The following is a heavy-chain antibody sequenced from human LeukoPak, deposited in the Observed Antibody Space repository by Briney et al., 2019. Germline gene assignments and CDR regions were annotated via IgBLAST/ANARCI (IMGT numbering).Heavy chain of an antibody. Sequence: ASVTVSFKASGGTFSSYAISWVRQAPGQGLEWMGRIIPILGIANYAQKFQGRVTITADKSTSTAYMELSSLRSEDTAVYYCARQYSYGYDYWGQGTLVTVSS. CDR3: ARQYSYGYDY. CDR2: IIPILGIA. CDR1: GGTFSSYA. V-gene: IGHV1-69*04. J-gene: IGHJ4*02. D-gene: IGHD5-18*01.